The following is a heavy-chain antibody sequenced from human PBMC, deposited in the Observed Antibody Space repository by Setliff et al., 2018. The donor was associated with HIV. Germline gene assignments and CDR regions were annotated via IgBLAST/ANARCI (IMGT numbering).Heavy chain of an antibody. D-gene: IGHD1-7*01. CDR3: AGEGITGTTLQPY. CDR1: GCSISRSLNY. J-gene: IGHJ4*02. CDR2: SFYSGST. V-gene: IGHV4-39*01. Sequence: SETLSLTCTVSGCSISRSLNYWGWIRQPPGKGLEWIGSSFYSGSTYYNPSLKSRPTISVDTSKNQFSLKLNSVTAADTAVYYCAGEGITGTTLQPYWCQGTLVAVSS.